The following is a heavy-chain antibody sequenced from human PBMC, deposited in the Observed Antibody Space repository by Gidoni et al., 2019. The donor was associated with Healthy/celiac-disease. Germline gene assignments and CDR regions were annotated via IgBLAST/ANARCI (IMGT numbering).Heavy chain of an antibody. J-gene: IGHJ6*03. Sequence: EVQLVESGGGLVQPGGSLRLSCAASGFPFSSYWMSWVRQAPGKGLEWVANIKEDGSEKYHVDSVKGRFTISRDNAKNSLYLQMNSLRAEDTAVYYCARASSSSSRYYYMDVWGKGTTVTVSS. CDR1: GFPFSSYW. D-gene: IGHD6-6*01. V-gene: IGHV3-7*04. CDR3: ARASSSSSRYYYMDV. CDR2: IKEDGSEK.